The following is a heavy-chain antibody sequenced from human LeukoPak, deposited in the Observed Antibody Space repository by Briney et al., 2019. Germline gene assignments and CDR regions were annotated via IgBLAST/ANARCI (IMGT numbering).Heavy chain of an antibody. J-gene: IGHJ4*02. Sequence: GASVKVSCKASGYTFTSYYMHWVRQAPGQGLEWMGIINPSGGSTSYAQKFQGRVTMTRDTSTSTVYMELSSLRSEDTAVYYCARANYGCSSTSCYVNAPVDYWGQGTLVTVSS. D-gene: IGHD2-2*01. CDR2: INPSGGST. V-gene: IGHV1-46*01. CDR3: ARANYGCSSTSCYVNAPVDY. CDR1: GYTFTSYY.